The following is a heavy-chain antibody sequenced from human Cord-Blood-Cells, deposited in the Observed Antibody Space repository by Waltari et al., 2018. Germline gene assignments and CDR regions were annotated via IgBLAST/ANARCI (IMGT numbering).Heavy chain of an antibody. D-gene: IGHD6-13*01. CDR2: INHGGGT. CDR1: GGSFSGYY. Sequence: QMQLQQWGAGLLKPSETLSLTCAVYGGSFSGYYWSWIRQPPGKGLEWIGEINHGGGTNNNPSLKRRGTISGDTSKNQCSLKLSSVTAADTAVYYCARTGAQLDYYYYYMDVWGKGTTVTVSS. V-gene: IGHV4-34*04. CDR3: ARTGAQLDYYYYYMDV. J-gene: IGHJ6*03.